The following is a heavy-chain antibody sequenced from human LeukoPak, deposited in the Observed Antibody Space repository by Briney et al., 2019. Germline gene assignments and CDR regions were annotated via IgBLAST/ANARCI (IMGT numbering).Heavy chain of an antibody. V-gene: IGHV3-21*01. Sequence: GGSLRLSCAASGFTFNNYSMNWVRQAPGKGLEWVSSISSSSSYIYYADSVKGRFTISRDNAKNSLYLQMNSLRAEDTAVYYCAKDRCSNGIGCYYYYMDVWGKGTTVTISS. J-gene: IGHJ6*03. CDR1: GFTFNNYS. D-gene: IGHD2-8*01. CDR2: ISSSSSYI. CDR3: AKDRCSNGIGCYYYYMDV.